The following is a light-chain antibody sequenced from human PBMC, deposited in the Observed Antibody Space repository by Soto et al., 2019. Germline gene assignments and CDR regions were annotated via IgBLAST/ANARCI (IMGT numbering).Light chain of an antibody. V-gene: IGLV2-14*01. CDR1: SSDVGGYNY. J-gene: IGLJ2*01. Sequence: QSALTQPASVSGSPGQSITISCTGTSSDVGGYNYVSWYQQHPGKAPKLMIYDVSNRPSGVSNRFSGSKSGNTASLTISGLQAEDEADYSCSSYTSSSTLVFRGGTKLPVL. CDR3: SSYTSSSTLV. CDR2: DVS.